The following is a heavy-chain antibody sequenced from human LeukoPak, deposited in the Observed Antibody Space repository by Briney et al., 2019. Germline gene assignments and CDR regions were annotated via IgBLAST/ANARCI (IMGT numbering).Heavy chain of an antibody. Sequence: TGGSLRLSCAASGFTFSAYGMHWVRQAPGKGLEWVAVIWYDGNNKYYADSVKGRFTISRDNSKNTLYLQMNSLRAEDTAVYYCARDGGDTVTSPSDYWGQGTLVTVSS. V-gene: IGHV3-33*01. D-gene: IGHD4-17*01. CDR3: ARDGGDTVTSPSDY. CDR1: GFTFSAYG. CDR2: IWYDGNNK. J-gene: IGHJ4*02.